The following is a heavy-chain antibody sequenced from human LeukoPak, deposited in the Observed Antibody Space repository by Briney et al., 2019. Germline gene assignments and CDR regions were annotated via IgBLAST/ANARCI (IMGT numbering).Heavy chain of an antibody. CDR2: IYPGDSDT. J-gene: IGHJ3*02. V-gene: IGHV5-51*01. CDR1: GYSFTSYW. Sequence: EESLKTSCMGSGYSFTSYWIGWVRQMPGKGLEWMGIIYPGDSDTRYSPSFQGQVTISADKAISTAYLQWSSLKASDTAMYYCASHYGSASYGDNGAFDIWGQGTMVTVSS. CDR3: ASHYGSASYGDNGAFDI. D-gene: IGHD3-10*01.